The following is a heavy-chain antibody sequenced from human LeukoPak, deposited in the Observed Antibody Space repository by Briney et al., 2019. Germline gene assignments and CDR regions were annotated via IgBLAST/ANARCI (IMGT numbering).Heavy chain of an antibody. D-gene: IGHD7-27*01. Sequence: SETLSLTRTVSGASISSHYWCWIRQPPGTGLEWIGDIYYRGSTTYNPSLKSRVSISLDTSRNQFSLNLSSVTAADTAVYYCAKLEVGRFDPWGQGALVTVSS. V-gene: IGHV4-59*11. CDR2: IYYRGST. CDR1: GASISSHY. CDR3: AKLEVGRFDP. J-gene: IGHJ5*02.